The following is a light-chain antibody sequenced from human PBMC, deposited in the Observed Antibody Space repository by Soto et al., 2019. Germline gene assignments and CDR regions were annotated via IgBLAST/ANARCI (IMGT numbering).Light chain of an antibody. CDR3: QQYGSSPRT. CDR2: GAS. J-gene: IGKJ2*02. V-gene: IGKV3-20*01. Sequence: ELVLTQSPGTLSLSPGERATLSCRASQSVGSSYLAWYQQKPGQAPRLLIYGASSRATGIPDRFSGSVSGTDFTLTISRLEPEDFAVYYWQQYGSSPRTFGQGTKLEIK. CDR1: QSVGSSY.